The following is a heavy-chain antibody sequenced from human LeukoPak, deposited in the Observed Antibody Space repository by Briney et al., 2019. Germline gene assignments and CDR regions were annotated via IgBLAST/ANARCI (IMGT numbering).Heavy chain of an antibody. CDR1: GFTFSSYE. V-gene: IGHV3-48*03. Sequence: GGSLRLSCAASGFTFSSYEKNLVRQAPGKGVGWVSYISSSGSTIYYADSVKGRFTISRDDAKNSLYLQMNSLRAEDTAVYYCARSPPVAGHDYWGQGTLVTVSS. D-gene: IGHD6-19*01. CDR3: ARSPPVAGHDY. J-gene: IGHJ4*02. CDR2: ISSSGSTI.